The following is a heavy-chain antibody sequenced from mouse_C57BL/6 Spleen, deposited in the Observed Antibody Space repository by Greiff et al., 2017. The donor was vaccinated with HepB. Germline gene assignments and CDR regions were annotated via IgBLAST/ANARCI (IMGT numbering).Heavy chain of an antibody. CDR1: GYSFTGYF. Sequence: EVQLQQSGPELVKPGDSVKISCKASGYSFTGYFMNWVMQSHGKSLEWIGRINPYNGDTFYNQKFKGKATLTVDISSSTAHMELRSLTSEDSAVYYCARSYYYGSSSWFAYWGQGTLVTVSA. J-gene: IGHJ3*01. CDR3: ARSYYYGSSSWFAY. D-gene: IGHD1-1*01. V-gene: IGHV1-20*01. CDR2: INPYNGDT.